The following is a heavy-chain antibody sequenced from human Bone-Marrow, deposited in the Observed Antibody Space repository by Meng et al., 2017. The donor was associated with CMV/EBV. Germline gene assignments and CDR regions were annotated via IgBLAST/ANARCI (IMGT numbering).Heavy chain of an antibody. V-gene: IGHV3-30*04. J-gene: IGHJ5*01. CDR3: VRGGKYCSTTNCPRWFDS. Sequence: GGSLILSCAASGFTFSNYAMHWVRQAPGKGLEWMAVVSYEGSSTDYTDSLKGRFTISRDNSNGTLYLQMFSLRADDTAIYYCVRGGKYCSTTNCPRWFDSWGQGTLVTGSS. CDR1: GFTFSNYA. CDR2: VSYEGSST. D-gene: IGHD2/OR15-2a*01.